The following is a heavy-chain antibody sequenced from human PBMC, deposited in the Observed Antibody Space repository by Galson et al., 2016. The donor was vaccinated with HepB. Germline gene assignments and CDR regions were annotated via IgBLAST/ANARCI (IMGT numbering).Heavy chain of an antibody. V-gene: IGHV1-69*13. D-gene: IGHD2-2*01. J-gene: IGHJ6*02. CDR2: VIPIFDAT. CDR3: ARGGDATEHYYYGMVL. CDR1: GGTFSNFA. Sequence: SVKVSCKASGGTFSNFAFSWVRQAPGQGLEWMGGVIPIFDATHYAQKFQGRVTITADESTRTLYMKLISLRSDDTAVYFCARGGDATEHYYYGMVLWGQGTTVTVSS.